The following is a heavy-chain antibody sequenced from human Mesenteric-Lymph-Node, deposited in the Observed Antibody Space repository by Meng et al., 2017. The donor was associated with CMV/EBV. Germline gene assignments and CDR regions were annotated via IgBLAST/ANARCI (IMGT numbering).Heavy chain of an antibody. CDR3: ARGLRRFFQAYYDY. CDR1: GGSISSSSYY. V-gene: IGHV4-39*01. Sequence: SETLSLTCTVSGGSISSSSYYWGWIRQPPGKGLEWIGTIYYSGSTYYNPSLKSRVTISLDTSKNQFSLKLTSVTAADTAVYYCARGLRRFFQAYYDYWGQGTLVTVSS. D-gene: IGHD3-3*01. CDR2: IYYSGST. J-gene: IGHJ4*02.